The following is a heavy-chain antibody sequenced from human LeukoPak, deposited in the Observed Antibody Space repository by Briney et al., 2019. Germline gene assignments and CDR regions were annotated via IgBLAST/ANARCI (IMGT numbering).Heavy chain of an antibody. J-gene: IGHJ4*02. D-gene: IGHD5-12*01. CDR2: ISSSSSYI. CDR1: GFTFSTYS. V-gene: IGHV3-21*01. Sequence: GGSLRLSCAASGFTFSTYSMNWVRQAPGKGLEWVSSISSSSSYIYYADSVKGRFTISRDNAKNSLYLQMNSLRAEDTAVYYCARDSGYEVIFGYWGQGTLVTVSS. CDR3: ARDSGYEVIFGY.